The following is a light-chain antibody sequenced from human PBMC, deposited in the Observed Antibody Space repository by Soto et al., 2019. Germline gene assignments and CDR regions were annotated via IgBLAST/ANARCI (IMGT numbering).Light chain of an antibody. J-gene: IGKJ2*01. CDR1: QSVISSY. CDR2: FTS. Sequence: EIVLTQSPGTLSLSPGERATLSCRASQSVISSYLAWYQQKPGQAPRLLIYFTSSRATGIPDRFSGSGSGTDFTLTISRLEPEDFAVYYCQLYGSSPPYTFGQGTKLESK. V-gene: IGKV3-20*01. CDR3: QLYGSSPPYT.